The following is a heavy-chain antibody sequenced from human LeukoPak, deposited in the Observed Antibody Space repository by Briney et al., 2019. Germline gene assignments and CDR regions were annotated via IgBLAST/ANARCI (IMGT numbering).Heavy chain of an antibody. CDR3: ARQPYTVGAYYFDY. V-gene: IGHV4-59*08. CDR1: GGSISSYY. Sequence: PSETLSLTCIVTGGSISSYYWSWIRQPPGKGLEWIGYIFDSGDTNYNPSLKSRVTMSMDTSKNQVSLRLSSMTAADTAVYYCARQPYTVGAYYFDYWGPGTLVSVSS. CDR2: IFDSGDT. J-gene: IGHJ4*02. D-gene: IGHD2-21*01.